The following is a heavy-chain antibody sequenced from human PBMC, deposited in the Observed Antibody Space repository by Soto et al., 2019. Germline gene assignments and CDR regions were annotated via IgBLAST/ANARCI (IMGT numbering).Heavy chain of an antibody. Sequence: GGSLRLSCAASGFTFSSYAMSWVRQAPGKGLEWVSAISGSGGSTYYADSVKGRFTISRDNSKNTLYLQMNSLRAEDTAVYYCAKADIVVVPAPIYYYYYMDVWGKGTTVTVSS. D-gene: IGHD2-2*01. CDR3: AKADIVVVPAPIYYYYYMDV. J-gene: IGHJ6*03. CDR1: GFTFSSYA. CDR2: ISGSGGST. V-gene: IGHV3-23*01.